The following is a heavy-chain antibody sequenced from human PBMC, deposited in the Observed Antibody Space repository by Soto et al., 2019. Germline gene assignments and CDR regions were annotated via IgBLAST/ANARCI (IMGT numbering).Heavy chain of an antibody. CDR1: GGSISSGGYY. V-gene: IGHV4-31*03. CDR3: ARGIMITFGGVIANPDY. CDR2: IYYSGST. J-gene: IGHJ4*02. Sequence: SETLSLTCTVSGGSISSGGYYWSWIRQHPGKGLEWIGYIYYSGSTYYNPSLKSRVTISVDTSKNQFSLKLSSVTAADTAVYYCARGIMITFGGVIANPDYWGQGTLVTVSS. D-gene: IGHD3-16*02.